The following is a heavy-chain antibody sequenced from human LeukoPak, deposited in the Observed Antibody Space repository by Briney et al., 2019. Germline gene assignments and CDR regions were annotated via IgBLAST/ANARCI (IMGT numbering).Heavy chain of an antibody. CDR2: VDPEDGET. CDR1: GYTFTDYY. Sequence: ASVEVSCKVSGYTFTDYYMHWVHQAPGKGLEWMGLVDPEDGETIYAEKFQGRVTITADTSTDTAYMELSSLRSEDTAVYYCATVDHELDYWGQGTLVTVSS. J-gene: IGHJ4*02. V-gene: IGHV1-69-2*01. CDR3: ATVDHELDY. D-gene: IGHD1-14*01.